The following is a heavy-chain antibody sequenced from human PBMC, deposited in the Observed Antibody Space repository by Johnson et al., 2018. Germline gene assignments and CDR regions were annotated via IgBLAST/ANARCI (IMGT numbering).Heavy chain of an antibody. CDR3: ARESFAATPPGKDGLEI. J-gene: IGHJ3*02. D-gene: IGHD3-16*01. CDR2: IYESGRT. Sequence: QVQLQESGPGLVKPSETLSLICTVSGVSLSLYQWDWIRQPPGKGLEWIGVIYESGRTRYNPSLNSRVTMSKDASKNQFSLRLDSVTAAEPAVYYCARESFAATPPGKDGLEIWGQGTRVMVST. V-gene: IGHV4-59*01. CDR1: GVSLSLYQ.